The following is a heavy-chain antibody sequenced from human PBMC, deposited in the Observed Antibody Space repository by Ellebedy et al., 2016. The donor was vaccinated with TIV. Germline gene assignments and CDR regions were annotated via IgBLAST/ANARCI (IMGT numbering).Heavy chain of an antibody. D-gene: IGHD5-12*01. CDR3: ARPLDSGYDSAYFDY. J-gene: IGHJ4*02. V-gene: IGHV1-18*01. Sequence: YAQKLQGRVTMTTDTSTSTVYMELRGLRDDDTAVYYCARPLDSGYDSAYFDYWGQGTLVTVSS.